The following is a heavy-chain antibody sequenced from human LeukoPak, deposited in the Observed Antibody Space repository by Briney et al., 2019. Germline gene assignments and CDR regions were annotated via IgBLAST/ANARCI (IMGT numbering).Heavy chain of an antibody. CDR2: ISSSSSYI. V-gene: IGHV3-21*01. D-gene: IGHD1-26*01. Sequence: GGSLRLSCAASGFILRDYWVHWVRQAPGKGLEWVSSISSSSSYIYYADSVKGRFTISRDNAKNSLYLQMNSLRAEDTAVYYCARDLIVGATGAFDIWGQGTMVTVSS. J-gene: IGHJ3*02. CDR1: GFILRDYW. CDR3: ARDLIVGATGAFDI.